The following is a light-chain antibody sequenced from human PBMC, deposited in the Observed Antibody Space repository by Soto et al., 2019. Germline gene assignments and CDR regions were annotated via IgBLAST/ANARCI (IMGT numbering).Light chain of an antibody. CDR1: QSVGYW. CDR2: DAS. V-gene: IGKV1-5*01. Sequence: DIQMTQSPSTLSASVGDRVTITCRASQSVGYWVAWYQQKPGKAPKLLIYDASTLESGIPSGVSGSGSGTEFTLTITSLHPDDFATYFCQQYKTYPWTFGQGTKVEI. CDR3: QQYKTYPWT. J-gene: IGKJ1*01.